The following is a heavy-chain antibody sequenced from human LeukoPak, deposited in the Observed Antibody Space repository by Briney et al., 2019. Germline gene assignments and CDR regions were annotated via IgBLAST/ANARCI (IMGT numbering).Heavy chain of an antibody. Sequence: KSSGTLSLTCDVSGGSITQTNYWTWVRQRPGKGLEWIGEVNLQGSTNYNPSLMGRVAISVDTSENHVSLQLTSVTAADTAVYYCAREGGPYRPLDYSGQGALFSAS. J-gene: IGHJ4*02. CDR1: GGSITQTNY. V-gene: IGHV4-4*02. CDR3: AREGGPYRPLDY. CDR2: VNLQGST. D-gene: IGHD3-16*01.